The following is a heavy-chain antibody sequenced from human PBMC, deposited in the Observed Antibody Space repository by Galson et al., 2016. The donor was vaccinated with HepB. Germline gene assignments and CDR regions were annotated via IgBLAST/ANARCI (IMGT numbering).Heavy chain of an antibody. Sequence: SLRLSCAVSGFTLSDRYMDWVRQAPGKGLEYVARSDSKYNNYNTYYAASVRGRFTISRDDSKNSMYLQMNSLKIEDTAVYYCVRAFDGSNDYWGRGTLVTVSS. CDR1: GFTLSDRY. CDR3: VRAFDGSNDY. CDR2: SDSKYNNYNT. J-gene: IGHJ4*02. V-gene: IGHV3-72*01. D-gene: IGHD1-26*01.